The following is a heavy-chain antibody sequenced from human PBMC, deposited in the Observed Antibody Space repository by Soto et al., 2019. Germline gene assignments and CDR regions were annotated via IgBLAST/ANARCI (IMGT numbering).Heavy chain of an antibody. J-gene: IGHJ5*02. CDR1: GFTFRSFT. CDR2: ISSNSAYI. D-gene: IGHD6-13*01. CDR3: TRDASRDSSARGWFDP. Sequence: GGSLRLSCAASGFTFRSFTMNWVRQAPGKGLEWVSTISSNSAYIYYTDALRGRFTISRDNAKNSLHLQMNSLRAEDTAVYYCTRDASRDSSARGWFDPWGPRTLVTVSS. V-gene: IGHV3-21*01.